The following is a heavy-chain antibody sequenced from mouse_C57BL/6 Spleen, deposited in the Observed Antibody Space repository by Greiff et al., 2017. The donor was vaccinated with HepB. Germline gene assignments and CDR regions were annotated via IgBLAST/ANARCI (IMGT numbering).Heavy chain of an antibody. CDR3: ARQGFLYYYAMDY. Sequence: VKVVESGPGLVAPSQSLSITCTVSGFSLTSYGVHWVRQPPGKGLEWLVVIWSDGSTTYNSALKSRLSISKDNSKSQVFLKMNSLQTDDTAMYYCARQGFLYYYAMDYWGQGTSVTVSS. CDR2: IWSDGST. CDR1: GFSLTSYG. J-gene: IGHJ4*01. D-gene: IGHD6-5*01. V-gene: IGHV2-6-1*01.